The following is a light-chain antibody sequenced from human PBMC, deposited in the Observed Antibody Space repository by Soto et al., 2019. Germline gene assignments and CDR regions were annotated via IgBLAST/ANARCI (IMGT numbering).Light chain of an antibody. V-gene: IGLV2-8*01. CDR1: SSDVGGYNY. J-gene: IGLJ1*01. CDR3: SSYAGSNNLYV. CDR2: EVS. Sequence: QSALTQPPSASGSPGQSVTISCTGTSSDVGGYNYVSWYQQHPGKAPKLMIYEVSKRPSGVPDRFSGSKSGNTASLTVSGLQAEDEADYYCSSYAGSNNLYVFGTGTKATVL.